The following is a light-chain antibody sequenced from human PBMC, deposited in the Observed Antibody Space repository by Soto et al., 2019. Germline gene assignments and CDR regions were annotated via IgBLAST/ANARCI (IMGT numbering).Light chain of an antibody. Sequence: EIVLTQSPATLSLSPGERATLSCGASQTVSSSYLAWYQHKPGLAPRLLIYDASSRATGIPDRFSDSGSGTDFTLTISRLELEDFAVYYCQQYGSSPQTFGQGTKVEIK. V-gene: IGKV3D-20*01. J-gene: IGKJ1*01. CDR2: DAS. CDR3: QQYGSSPQT. CDR1: QTVSSSY.